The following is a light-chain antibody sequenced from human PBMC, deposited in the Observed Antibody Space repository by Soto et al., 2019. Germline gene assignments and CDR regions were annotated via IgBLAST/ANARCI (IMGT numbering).Light chain of an antibody. V-gene: IGKV3-11*01. CDR3: EQSHDWLT. CDR2: DAS. CDR1: QSVSTY. Sequence: EIVLTPSPATLDLSPGERATLSCRASQSVSTYLAWDQQKAGQAPKLLIYDASNRATGIPARFSGSGSGTHFTHTISSLQPEDFAGYYCEQSHDWLTFGGGTKVEIK. J-gene: IGKJ4*01.